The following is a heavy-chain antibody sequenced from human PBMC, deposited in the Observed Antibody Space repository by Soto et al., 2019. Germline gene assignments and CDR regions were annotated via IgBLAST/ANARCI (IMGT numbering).Heavy chain of an antibody. D-gene: IGHD5-12*01. CDR2: ISSSGSTI. CDR1: GFTVSDYY. Sequence: QVQLVESGGGLVKPGGSLRLSCAASGFTVSDYYMSWIRQAPGKGLEWVSYISSSGSTIYYADSVKGRCTISRDNAKNSRYLKMNSLRAEATAVYYCARGPPGWLQPLDYWGQGTLVTVSS. V-gene: IGHV3-11*01. CDR3: ARGPPGWLQPLDY. J-gene: IGHJ4*02.